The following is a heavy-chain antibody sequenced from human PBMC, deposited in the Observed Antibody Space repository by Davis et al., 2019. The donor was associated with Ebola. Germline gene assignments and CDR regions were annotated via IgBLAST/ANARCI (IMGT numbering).Heavy chain of an antibody. CDR1: GGSFSGYY. V-gene: IGHV4-59*01. J-gene: IGHJ6*02. D-gene: IGHD5-18*01. CDR2: IYYSGST. Sequence: MPSETLSLTCAVYGGSFSGYYWSWIRQPPGKGLEWIGYIYYSGSTNYNPSLKSRVTISVDTSKNQFSLKLSSVTAADTAVYYCAAMGPWEGMDVWGQGTTVTVSS. CDR3: AAMGPWEGMDV.